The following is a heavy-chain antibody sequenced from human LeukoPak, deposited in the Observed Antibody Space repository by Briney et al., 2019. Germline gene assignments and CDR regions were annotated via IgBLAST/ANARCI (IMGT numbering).Heavy chain of an antibody. CDR3: ALRYCTNGVCSAGYFDY. J-gene: IGHJ4*02. CDR2: IHHSGST. V-gene: IGHV4-38-2*01. CDR1: GYSISSGYY. Sequence: PSETLSLTCAVSGYSISSGYYWGWIRQPPGKGLKWIGSIHHSGSTYYNPSLKSRVTISVDTSKNQFSLKLSSVTAADTAVYYCALRYCTNGVCSAGYFDYWGQGTLFTVSS. D-gene: IGHD2-8*01.